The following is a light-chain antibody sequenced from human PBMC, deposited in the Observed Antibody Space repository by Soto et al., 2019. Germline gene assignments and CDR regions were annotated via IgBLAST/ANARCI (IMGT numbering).Light chain of an antibody. CDR1: QSISSW. V-gene: IGKV1-5*01. CDR3: QQYSTDPSA. CDR2: DAS. Sequence: DIQMTQSPSTLSSSVGDIVTITCRSSQSISSWLAWYQQKPGKAPKVLIFDASSLESGVPSRFSGSGSETEFTLTISSLQPDDFATYYCQQYSTDPSAFGQGTKVDIK. J-gene: IGKJ1*01.